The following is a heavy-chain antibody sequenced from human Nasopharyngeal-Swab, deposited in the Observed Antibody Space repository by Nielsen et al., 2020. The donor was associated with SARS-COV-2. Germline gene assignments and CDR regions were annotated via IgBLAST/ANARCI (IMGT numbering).Heavy chain of an antibody. CDR2: IGTAGDT. CDR1: GFTFSSYD. D-gene: IGHD3-10*01. J-gene: IGHJ6*02. V-gene: IGHV3-13*01. CDR3: AREGYGSPLDV. Sequence: GESLKISCAASGFTFSSYDMHWVRQATGKGLEWVSAIGTAGDTYYPGSVKGRFTISRENAKNSLYLQMNSLRAGDKAVYYCAREGYGSPLDVWGQGTSVNVSS.